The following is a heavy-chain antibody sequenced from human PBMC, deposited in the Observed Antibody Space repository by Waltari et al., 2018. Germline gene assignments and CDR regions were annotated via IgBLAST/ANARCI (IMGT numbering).Heavy chain of an antibody. CDR2: IYSGGST. Sequence: EVQLVESGGGWIQPGGSLRLSCAAYRFPVSTYYMSWVSLPPGKGLEWVSVIYSGGSTYDADSVKGRFTISRDNSKNTLYLQMNSLRAEDTAVYYCARAIGYCSGGSCYGGYWGQGTLVTVSS. J-gene: IGHJ4*02. V-gene: IGHV3-53*01. D-gene: IGHD2-15*01. CDR1: RFPVSTYY. CDR3: ARAIGYCSGGSCYGGY.